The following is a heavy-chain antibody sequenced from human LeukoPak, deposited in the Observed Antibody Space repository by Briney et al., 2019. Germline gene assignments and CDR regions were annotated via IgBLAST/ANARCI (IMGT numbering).Heavy chain of an antibody. CDR1: GYRFTNYW. D-gene: IGHD6-13*01. CDR2: IYPGDSDT. CDR3: ARRTGIAAALYYFDY. V-gene: IGHV5-51*01. J-gene: IGHJ4*02. Sequence: GESLKISCKGSGYRFTNYWIAWVRQMPGKGLEWMGIIYPGDSDTRYSPSFQGQVTISADKSISTAYLQWSSLKASDTAMYYCARRTGIAAALYYFDYWGQGTPVTVSS.